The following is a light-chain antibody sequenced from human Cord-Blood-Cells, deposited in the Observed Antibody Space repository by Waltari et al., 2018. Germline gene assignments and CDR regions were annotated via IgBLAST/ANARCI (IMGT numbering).Light chain of an antibody. J-gene: IGLJ2*01. Sequence: SSELTQDPAVSVALGQTVRITGQGDSLRSYYASWYQQKPGQAPVLGIYGKNNRPSGIPDRFSGSSSGNTASLTITGAQAEDEADYYCNSRDSSGNHLVFGGGTKLTVL. CDR1: SLRSYY. CDR2: GKN. V-gene: IGLV3-19*01. CDR3: NSRDSSGNHLV.